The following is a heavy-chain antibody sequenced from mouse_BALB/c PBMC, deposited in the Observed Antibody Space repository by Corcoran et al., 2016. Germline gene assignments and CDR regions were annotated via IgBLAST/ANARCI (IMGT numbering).Heavy chain of an antibody. J-gene: IGHJ4*01. CDR3: ARMITTEENYYAMDY. V-gene: IGHV9-1*02. CDR2: INTYTGEP. CDR1: GYTFTKYG. Sequence: QIQLVQSGPELKKPGETVKISCKASGYTFTKYGMNWVKQAPGKGLKWMGWINTYTGEPTYADDFKGRFAFSLETSASTAYLQINNLKNEDMATYFCARMITTEENYYAMDYWGQGTSVTVSS. D-gene: IGHD2-4*01.